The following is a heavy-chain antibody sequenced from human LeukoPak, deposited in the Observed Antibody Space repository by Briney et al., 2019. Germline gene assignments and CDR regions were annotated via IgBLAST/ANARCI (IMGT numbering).Heavy chain of an antibody. Sequence: GASVKVSCKTSGYSFTTYALNWVRQAPGQGLEWMGWINTNTGKPTYAQGFTGRFVFSLDSSVSTAYLQISSLKAEDTAVYYCARDIFPHFNILTAYNYWGQGALVTVSS. CDR1: GYSFTTYA. D-gene: IGHD3-9*01. V-gene: IGHV7-4-1*02. J-gene: IGHJ4*02. CDR2: INTNTGKP. CDR3: ARDIFPHFNILTAYNY.